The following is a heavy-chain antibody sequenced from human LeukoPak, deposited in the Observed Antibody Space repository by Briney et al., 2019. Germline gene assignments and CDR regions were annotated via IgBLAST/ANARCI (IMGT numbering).Heavy chain of an antibody. D-gene: IGHD3-10*01. V-gene: IGHV3-73*01. CDR3: TRRSGSYYNDFDY. J-gene: IGHJ4*02. CDR2: IRSKANSYAT. Sequence: GGSLRLSCAASGFTFSGSAMHWVRQASGKGLEWVGRIRSKANSYATAYAASVKGRFTISGDDSKNTAYLQMNSLKTEDTAVYYCTRRSGSYYNDFDYWGQGTLVTVSS. CDR1: GFTFSGSA.